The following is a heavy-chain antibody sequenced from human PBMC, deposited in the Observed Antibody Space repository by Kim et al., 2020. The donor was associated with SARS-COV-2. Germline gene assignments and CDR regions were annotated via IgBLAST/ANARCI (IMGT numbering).Heavy chain of an antibody. J-gene: IGHJ4*02. CDR1: GFTFTSSA. CDR2: IVVGSGNT. V-gene: IGHV1-58*01. Sequence: SVKVSCKASGFTFTSSAVQWVRQARGQRLEWIGWIVVGSGNTNYAQKFQERVTITRDMSTSTAYMELSSLRSEDTAVYYCAADRGVGATTVFDYWGQGTLVTVSS. CDR3: AADRGVGATTVFDY. D-gene: IGHD1-26*01.